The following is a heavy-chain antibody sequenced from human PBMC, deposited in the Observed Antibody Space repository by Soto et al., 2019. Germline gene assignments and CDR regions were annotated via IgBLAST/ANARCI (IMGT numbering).Heavy chain of an antibody. D-gene: IGHD4-17*01. CDR1: GFTFSRYK. J-gene: IGHJ4*02. Sequence: GSLSLSCAASGFTFSRYKMNWVRQAPGKGLEWVSSISTSSNYIYYADSVKGRFTISRDNAKNSLFLQMNSLRAEDTAVYYCATGSSNPFGDYDPDYWGQGTLVT. CDR2: ISTSSNYI. CDR3: ATGSSNPFGDYDPDY. V-gene: IGHV3-21*01.